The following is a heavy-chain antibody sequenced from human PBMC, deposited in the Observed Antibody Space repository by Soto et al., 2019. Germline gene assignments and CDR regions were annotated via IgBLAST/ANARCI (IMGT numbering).Heavy chain of an antibody. CDR1: GGSISSYY. D-gene: IGHD3-10*01. V-gene: IGHV4-4*07. CDR2: IYTSGST. J-gene: IGHJ6*02. CDR3: AREHTMVRGVYYYYGVDV. Sequence: SETLSLTCTVSGGSISSYYWSWIRQPAGKGLEWIGRIYTSGSTNYNPSLKGRVTMSVDTSKNQFSLKLSSVTAADTAVYYCAREHTMVRGVYYYYGVDVWGQGTTVTVSS.